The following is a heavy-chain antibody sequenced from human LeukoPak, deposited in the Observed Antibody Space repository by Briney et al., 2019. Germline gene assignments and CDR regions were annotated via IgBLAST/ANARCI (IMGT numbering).Heavy chain of an antibody. V-gene: IGHV1-2*02. Sequence: GASVKVSCKASGYTFTGYYMHWVRQAPGQGLEWMGWINPNSGGTNYAQKFQGRVTMTRDTPISTAYMELSRLRSDDTAVYYCARGGIVVVPAAFSPDYWGQGTLVTVSS. D-gene: IGHD2-2*01. CDR3: ARGGIVVVPAAFSPDY. CDR1: GYTFTGYY. CDR2: INPNSGGT. J-gene: IGHJ4*02.